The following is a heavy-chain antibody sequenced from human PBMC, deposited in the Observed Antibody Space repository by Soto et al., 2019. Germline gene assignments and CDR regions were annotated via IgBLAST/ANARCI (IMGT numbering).Heavy chain of an antibody. D-gene: IGHD3-3*01. J-gene: IGHJ6*02. CDR2: IKEDGSEK. V-gene: IGHV3-7*03. Sequence: EVQLVESGGGLLQPGGSLRLSCAASGFTFSDYWMTWVRQAPGKGLEWVANIKEDGSEKYYVDSVKGGFTIYRDNAKNTLYLKINSMRVENTSMYYCGRVRSRRVGAVYIHYYGMDVWGLGTTVTVSS. CDR3: GRVRSRRVGAVYIHYYGMDV. CDR1: GFTFSDYW.